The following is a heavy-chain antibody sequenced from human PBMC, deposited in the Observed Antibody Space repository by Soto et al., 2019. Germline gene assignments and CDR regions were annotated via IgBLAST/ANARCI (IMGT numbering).Heavy chain of an antibody. Sequence: PGGSLRLSCAASGFTFSNYAMSWVRQPPGKGLEWVSVIYSGGSTYYADSVKGRFTISRDNSKNTLYLQMNSLRAEDTAVYYRARDSAGINFDYWGQGTLVTVSS. CDR2: IYSGGST. CDR1: GFTFSNYA. D-gene: IGHD6-13*01. J-gene: IGHJ4*02. V-gene: IGHV3-66*01. CDR3: ARDSAGINFDY.